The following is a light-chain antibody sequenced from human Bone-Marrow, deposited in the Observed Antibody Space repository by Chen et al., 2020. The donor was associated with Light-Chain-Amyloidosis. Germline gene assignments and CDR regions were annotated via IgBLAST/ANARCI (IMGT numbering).Light chain of an antibody. CDR1: QTISSNY. J-gene: IGKJ4*01. V-gene: IGKV3-20*01. Sequence: EIVLTQSPGTLSLSPGEGANLSCRASQTISSNYLTWYQQKFGQAPRLLIYGSSSRATGIPDRLTGSGSGTDFTLTINRLEPEDFARYYCQQYGTSPLTFGGGTKVEI. CDR2: GSS. CDR3: QQYGTSPLT.